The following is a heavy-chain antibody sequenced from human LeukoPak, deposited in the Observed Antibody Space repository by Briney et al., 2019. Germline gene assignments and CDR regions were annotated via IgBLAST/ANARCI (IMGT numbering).Heavy chain of an antibody. CDR1: GGSFSGYY. J-gene: IGHJ5*02. Sequence: SETLSLTCAVYGGSFSGYYWSWIRQPPGKGLEWIGEINHSGSTNYNPSLKSRVTISVDTSKNQFSLKLSSVTAADTAVYYCAGGRIVGAIRKNWFDPWGQGTLVTVSS. CDR2: INHSGST. V-gene: IGHV4-34*01. D-gene: IGHD1-26*01. CDR3: AGGRIVGAIRKNWFDP.